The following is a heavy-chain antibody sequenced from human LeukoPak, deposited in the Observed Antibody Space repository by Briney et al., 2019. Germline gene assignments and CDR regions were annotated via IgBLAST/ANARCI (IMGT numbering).Heavy chain of an antibody. CDR3: VRDRLRSSAWVFDY. Sequence: GGSLRLSCAASGFTFSSYSMNWVRQAPGKGLEWVSSISSSSSYIYYADSVKGRFTISRDNAKNSLYLQMNSLRAEDTAVYYCVRDRLRSSAWVFDYWGQGTLVTVSS. CDR2: ISSSSSYI. J-gene: IGHJ4*02. D-gene: IGHD6-25*01. V-gene: IGHV3-21*01. CDR1: GFTFSSYS.